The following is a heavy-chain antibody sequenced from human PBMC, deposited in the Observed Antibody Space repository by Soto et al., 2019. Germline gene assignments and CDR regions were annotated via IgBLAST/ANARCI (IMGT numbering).Heavy chain of an antibody. Sequence: QVQLVQSEAEVRKPGASVKVSCKASGYSFTTHGISWVRRAPGHGLEWMGWISAYNGDTHYVQRFQGRLTTTTDTSTSTAYMELRSLTSDDTAVYYCARDPPFSGILRGTPLMDVWGQGTTVTVSS. J-gene: IGHJ6*02. CDR3: ARDPPFSGILRGTPLMDV. D-gene: IGHD4-17*01. CDR2: ISAYNGDT. CDR1: GYSFTTHG. V-gene: IGHV1-18*04.